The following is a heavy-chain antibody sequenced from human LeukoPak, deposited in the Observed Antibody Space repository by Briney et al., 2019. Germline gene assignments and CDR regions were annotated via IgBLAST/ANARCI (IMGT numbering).Heavy chain of an antibody. V-gene: IGHV3-21*01. CDR3: ARSGGSRGDAFDI. CDR2: ISSGSLYI. D-gene: IGHD2-15*01. Sequence: GGSLRLSCAASGFTFSSYNMNWVRQAPGKGLEWVSFISSGSLYIYYADSLKGRFTISRDNAKNSLYLQMNSLRADDTAVYYCARSGGSRGDAFDIWGQGTMVTGSS. CDR1: GFTFSSYN. J-gene: IGHJ3*02.